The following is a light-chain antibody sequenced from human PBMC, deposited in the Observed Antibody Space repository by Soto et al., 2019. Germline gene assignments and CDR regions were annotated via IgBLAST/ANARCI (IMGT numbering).Light chain of an antibody. CDR1: SSDIGDYNY. CDR2: EVG. CDR3: SSHTSTSTWV. Sequence: QSALTQPASVSGSPGQSITISCTGTSSDIGDYNYVSWYQQHPGKAPKLIIFEVGDRPSGVSNRFSGSKSGYTASLTISGLQAEDQADSSRSSHTSTSTWVFGAGTKVTVL. V-gene: IGLV2-14*01. J-gene: IGLJ3*02.